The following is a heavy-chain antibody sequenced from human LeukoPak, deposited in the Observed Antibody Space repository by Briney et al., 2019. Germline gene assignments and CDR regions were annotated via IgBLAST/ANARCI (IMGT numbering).Heavy chain of an antibody. Sequence: PGGSLRLSCAASRFTFSSYGMHWVRQAPGKGLEWVAIIRYDGTNKYYADSVKGRFTISRDNSKNTLYLQMNSLRAEDTAVYYCAKDKIWGENYFDYWGQGTLVTVSS. V-gene: IGHV3-30*02. J-gene: IGHJ4*02. CDR1: RFTFSSYG. D-gene: IGHD3-16*01. CDR2: IRYDGTNK. CDR3: AKDKIWGENYFDY.